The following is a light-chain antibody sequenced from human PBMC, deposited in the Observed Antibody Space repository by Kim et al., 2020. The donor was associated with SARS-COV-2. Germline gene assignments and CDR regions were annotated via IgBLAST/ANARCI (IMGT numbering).Light chain of an antibody. Sequence: VAPGERGTLSCRDSQSSSNYSAWYQQKPGQAPRLLIYDGSNRANGIPARFSGSGSRTDFTLTISSLEPEDCAVYYCQQRANWPLTFGQGTRLEIK. CDR3: QQRANWPLT. V-gene: IGKV3-11*01. J-gene: IGKJ5*01. CDR2: DGS. CDR1: QSSSNY.